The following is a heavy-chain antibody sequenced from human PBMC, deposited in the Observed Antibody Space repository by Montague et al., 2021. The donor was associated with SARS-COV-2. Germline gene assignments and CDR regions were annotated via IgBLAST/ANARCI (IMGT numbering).Heavy chain of an antibody. V-gene: IGHV4-39*01. J-gene: IGHJ1*01. Sequence: SETLSLTCTVSGGSISNGVYYWGWVRQPPGKGLEWIGSIYYTGSTYYNPSLKSRLTISVDTSENQFSLNLRSMTAADTAVYYCARHPQHWGQGTLVTVSS. CDR3: ARHPQH. CDR2: IYYTGST. CDR1: GGSISNGVYY.